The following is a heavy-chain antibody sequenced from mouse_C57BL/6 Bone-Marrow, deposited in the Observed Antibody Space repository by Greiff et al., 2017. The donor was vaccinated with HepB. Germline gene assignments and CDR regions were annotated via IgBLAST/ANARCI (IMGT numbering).Heavy chain of an antibody. Sequence: EVNVVESGGDLVKPGGSLKLSCAASGFTFSSYGMSWVRQTPDKRLEWVATISSGGSYTYYPDSVKGRFTIYRDNAKNPLYLQMSSLKSEDTAMYYCARHGRGFFAYWGQGTLVTVSA. CDR1: GFTFSSYG. V-gene: IGHV5-6*01. J-gene: IGHJ3*01. CDR3: ARHGRGFFAY. CDR2: ISSGGSYT.